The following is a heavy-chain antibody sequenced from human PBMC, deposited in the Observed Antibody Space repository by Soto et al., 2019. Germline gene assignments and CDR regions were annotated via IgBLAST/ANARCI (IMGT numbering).Heavy chain of an antibody. Sequence: SGGSLRLSCAASGFTFSSYWMHWVRQAPGKGLEWVSRINNDGSNTNYADPVKGRFTISRDDAKNTLYLQMNSLRAEDTAIYFCARGIYGSGSYSNYWGQGTLVTVSS. J-gene: IGHJ4*02. D-gene: IGHD3-10*01. CDR1: GFTFSSYW. CDR3: ARGIYGSGSYSNY. CDR2: INNDGSNT. V-gene: IGHV3-74*01.